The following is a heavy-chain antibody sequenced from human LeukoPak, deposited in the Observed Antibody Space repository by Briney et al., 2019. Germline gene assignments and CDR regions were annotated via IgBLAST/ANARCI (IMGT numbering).Heavy chain of an antibody. Sequence: SETLSLTCTVSGGSISSYYWSWIRQPPGKGLEWIGYMYYSGSTNYNPSLKSRVTISVDTSKNQFSLKLSSVTAADTAVYYCARHPRDCSGGSCYSADGAAGYFQHWGQGTLVTVSS. CDR2: MYYSGST. D-gene: IGHD2-15*01. J-gene: IGHJ1*01. CDR1: GGSISSYY. CDR3: ARHPRDCSGGSCYSADGAAGYFQH. V-gene: IGHV4-59*08.